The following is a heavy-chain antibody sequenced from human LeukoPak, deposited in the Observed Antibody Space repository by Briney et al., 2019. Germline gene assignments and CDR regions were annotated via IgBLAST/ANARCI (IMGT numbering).Heavy chain of an antibody. CDR1: GGSISSSSYY. Sequence: SETLSLTCTVSGGSISSSSYYWGWIRQPPGKGLEWIGYIHYSGSTYYNWSLKSRVTISLDMSKNQFSLRLTSVTAADTAMYYCAREETSPNWFDPWGQGALVTVSS. CDR3: AREETSPNWFDP. CDR2: IHYSGST. V-gene: IGHV4-30-4*08. J-gene: IGHJ5*02.